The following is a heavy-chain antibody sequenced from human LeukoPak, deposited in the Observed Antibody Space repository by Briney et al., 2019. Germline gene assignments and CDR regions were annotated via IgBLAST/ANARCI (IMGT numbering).Heavy chain of an antibody. CDR1: GYTFTSYA. CDR2: INAGNGNT. J-gene: IGHJ4*02. CDR3: ARGGSVLRYFDWLGGYFDY. Sequence: ASVKVSCKASGYTFTSYAMHWVRQAPGQRLEWMGWINAGNGNTKYSQKFQGRVTITRDTSAGTAYMELSSLRSEDTAVYYCARGGSVLRYFDWLGGYFDYWGQGTLVTVSS. D-gene: IGHD3-9*01. V-gene: IGHV1-3*01.